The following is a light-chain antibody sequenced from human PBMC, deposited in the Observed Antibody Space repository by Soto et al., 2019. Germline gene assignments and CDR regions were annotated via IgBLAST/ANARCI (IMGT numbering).Light chain of an antibody. V-gene: IGLV2-11*01. CDR2: DVS. Sequence: QSALTQPRSVSGSPGQSVAISCTGTSSDVGAYNYVSWYQQRPGRAPKLMIYDVSVRPSGVPDRFSASKSGYTASLTISGLQAEDEADYYCCSYAGSNMVRFGGGTQLTVL. J-gene: IGLJ2*01. CDR3: CSYAGSNMVR. CDR1: SSDVGAYNY.